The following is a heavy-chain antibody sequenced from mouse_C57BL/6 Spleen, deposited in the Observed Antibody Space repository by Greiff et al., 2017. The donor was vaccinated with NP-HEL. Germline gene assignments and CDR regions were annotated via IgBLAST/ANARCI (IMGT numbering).Heavy chain of an antibody. D-gene: IGHD4-1*01. Sequence: DVHLVESGGGLVKPGGSLKLSCAASGFTFSSYAMSWVRQTPEKRLEWVATISDGGSYTYYPDNVKGRFTISRDNAKNNLYLQMSHLKSEDTAMYYCARDLGRDYWGQGTTLTVSS. CDR1: GFTFSSYA. J-gene: IGHJ2*01. CDR3: ARDLGRDY. V-gene: IGHV5-4*01. CDR2: ISDGGSYT.